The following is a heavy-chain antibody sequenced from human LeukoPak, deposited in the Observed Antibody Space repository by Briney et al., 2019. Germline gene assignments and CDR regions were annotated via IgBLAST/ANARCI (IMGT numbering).Heavy chain of an antibody. CDR1: GDSISSGGHY. D-gene: IGHD3-22*01. CDR2: ISYSGST. J-gene: IGHJ3*02. Sequence: SETLSLTCPVSGDSISSGGHYWSWIRRPPGKGLEWIAYISYSGSTYYNPSLKSRIIISVDTSKNRFSLKLSSVTAADTAVYFCARGALNYYDTIGYSNDAFDIWGQGTMVTVSS. V-gene: IGHV4-31*03. CDR3: ARGALNYYDTIGYSNDAFDI.